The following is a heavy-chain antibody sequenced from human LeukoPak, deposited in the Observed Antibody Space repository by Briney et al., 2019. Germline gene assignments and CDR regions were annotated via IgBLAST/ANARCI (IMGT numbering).Heavy chain of an antibody. V-gene: IGHV6-1*01. D-gene: IGHD6-13*01. CDR2: TYYRSKWYN. Sequence: SQTLSLTCAISGDSVSSNSAAWNWIRQSPSRGLEWLGRTYYRSKWYNDYALSVKSRITINPDTSKNQFSLQLNSVTPEDTAVYYCARWGSSSCHKTCEKRDYWGQGTLVTVSS. CDR3: ARWGSSSCHKTCEKRDY. J-gene: IGHJ4*02. CDR1: GDSVSSNSAA.